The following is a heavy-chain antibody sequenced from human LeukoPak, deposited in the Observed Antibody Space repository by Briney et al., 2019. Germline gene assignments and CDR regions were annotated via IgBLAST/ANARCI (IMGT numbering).Heavy chain of an antibody. D-gene: IGHD6-13*01. CDR2: ISSSSSYI. Sequence: GGSLRLSCAASGFTFSSYSMNWVRQAPGKGLEWVSSISSSSSYIYYADSVKGRFTISRDNAKNSLYLQMNSLRAEDTAVYYCARDGSIWQPDYYYYGMDVWGQGTTVTVSS. CDR1: GFTFSSYS. J-gene: IGHJ6*02. CDR3: ARDGSIWQPDYYYYGMDV. V-gene: IGHV3-21*01.